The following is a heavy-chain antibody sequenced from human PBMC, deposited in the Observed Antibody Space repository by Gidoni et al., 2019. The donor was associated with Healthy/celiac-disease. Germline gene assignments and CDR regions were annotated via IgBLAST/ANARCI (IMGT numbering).Heavy chain of an antibody. CDR3: AKGEDYDSSGYYSS. Sequence: EVQLLESGGGLVQPGGSLRLSCAASGFTVSSYAMSWVRQAPGKGLEWVSAISGSGGSTYYADAVKGRFTISRDNSKNTLYLQMNSLRAEDTAVYYCAKGEDYDSSGYYSSWGQGTLVTVSS. J-gene: IGHJ5*02. CDR1: GFTVSSYA. V-gene: IGHV3-23*01. D-gene: IGHD3-22*01. CDR2: ISGSGGST.